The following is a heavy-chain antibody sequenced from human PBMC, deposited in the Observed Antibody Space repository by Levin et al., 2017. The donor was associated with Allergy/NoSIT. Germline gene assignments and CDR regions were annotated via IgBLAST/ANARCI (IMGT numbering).Heavy chain of an antibody. CDR1: GGSISSSSYY. CDR2: IYYSGST. CDR3: ARRRSYSSYFDY. D-gene: IGHD2-21*01. V-gene: IGHV4-39*01. Sequence: SETLSLTCTVSGGSISSSSYYWGWIRQPPGKGLEWIGSIYYSGSTYYNPSLKSRVTISVDTSKNQFSLKLSSVTAADTAVYYCARRRSYSSYFDYWGQGTLVTVSS. J-gene: IGHJ4*02.